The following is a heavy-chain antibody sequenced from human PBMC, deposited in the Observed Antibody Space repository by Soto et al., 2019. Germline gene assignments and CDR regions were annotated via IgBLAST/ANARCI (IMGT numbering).Heavy chain of an antibody. CDR2: ISSSSSYI. J-gene: IGHJ3*02. CDR1: GFTFSSYS. V-gene: IGHV3-21*01. Sequence: VGSLRLSCAASGFTFSSYSMNWVRQAPGKGLEWVSSISSSSSYIYYADSVKGRFTISRDNAKNSLYLQMNSLRAEDTAVYYCARDLGYYDSSGYYTDAFYIWGQGTMVTVSS. D-gene: IGHD3-22*01. CDR3: ARDLGYYDSSGYYTDAFYI.